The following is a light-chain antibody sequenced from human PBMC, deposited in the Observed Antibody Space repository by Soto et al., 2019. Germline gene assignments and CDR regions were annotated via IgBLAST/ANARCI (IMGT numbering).Light chain of an antibody. CDR2: LGS. CDR1: QSLLHSNGYNY. Sequence: DIVMTQSPLSLPVTPGEPASISCRSSQSLLHSNGYNYLDWYLQKPGQSPQLLIYLGSNRASGVLDRFSGSGSGTDFTLKISRVEAEDVGVYYCMQALQTPSTFGQGTRLEIK. J-gene: IGKJ5*01. V-gene: IGKV2-28*01. CDR3: MQALQTPST.